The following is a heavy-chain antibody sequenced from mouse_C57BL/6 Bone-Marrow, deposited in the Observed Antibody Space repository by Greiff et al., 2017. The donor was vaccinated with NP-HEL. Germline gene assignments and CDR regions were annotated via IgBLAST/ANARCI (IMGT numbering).Heavy chain of an antibody. J-gene: IGHJ4*01. CDR3: ARSRGWLLRRGAMDY. CDR2: IYPRSGNT. D-gene: IGHD2-3*01. Sequence: QVQLQQSGAELARPGASVKLSCKASGYTFTSYGISWVKQRTGQGLEWIGEIYPRSGNTYYNEKFKGKATLTADKSSSTAYMELRSLTSEDSAVYFCARSRGWLLRRGAMDYWGQGTSVTVSS. CDR1: GYTFTSYG. V-gene: IGHV1-81*01.